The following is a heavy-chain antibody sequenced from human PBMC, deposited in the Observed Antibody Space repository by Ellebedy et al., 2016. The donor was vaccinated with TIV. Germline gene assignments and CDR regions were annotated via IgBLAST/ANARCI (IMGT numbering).Heavy chain of an antibody. D-gene: IGHD6-13*01. V-gene: IGHV3-7*01. CDR2: IKQDGSEK. J-gene: IGHJ4*02. CDR3: ARAIAATGSM. Sequence: GESLKISCAASGFTFSNYWMSWVRQAPGKGLEFVANIKQDGSEKYYVDSVKGRFTIFRDNAKNSVYLQMNSLRGEDTAVYYCARAIAATGSMWGQGTLVVVSS. CDR1: GFTFSNYW.